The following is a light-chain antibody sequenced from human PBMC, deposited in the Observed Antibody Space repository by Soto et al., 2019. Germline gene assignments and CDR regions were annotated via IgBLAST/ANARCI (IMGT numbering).Light chain of an antibody. Sequence: AIQMAQSPSSLSASVGDRVTITCRASQGIRNDLGWYQQKPGKAPKLLIYAASSLQSGVPSRFSGSGSGTDITLTISSLQPEDFATYYCLQDYNYPPTFGQGTKLEIK. CDR2: AAS. CDR3: LQDYNYPPT. V-gene: IGKV1-6*01. J-gene: IGKJ2*01. CDR1: QGIRND.